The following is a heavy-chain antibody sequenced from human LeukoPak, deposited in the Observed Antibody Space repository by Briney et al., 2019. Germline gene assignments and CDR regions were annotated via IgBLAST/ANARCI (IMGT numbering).Heavy chain of an antibody. V-gene: IGHV3-7*04. Sequence: GGSLRLSCAASGFTFSSYWMNWVRQAQGKGLEWVANINQDGREKYYVDSVKGRFTISRDNAKNSLYLRMNSLRAEDTAVYYCARVNYDILTGYLSYFDYWGQGTLVTVSS. J-gene: IGHJ4*02. CDR1: GFTFSSYW. CDR2: INQDGREK. D-gene: IGHD3-9*01. CDR3: ARVNYDILTGYLSYFDY.